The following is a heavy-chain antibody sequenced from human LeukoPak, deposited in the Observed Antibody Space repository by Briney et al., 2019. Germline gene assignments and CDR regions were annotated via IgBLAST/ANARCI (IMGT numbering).Heavy chain of an antibody. Sequence: GGSLRLSCAASGFTFSSYWMSWVRQAPGKGLEWVANIKQDGSEKYYVDSVKSRFTISRDNAKNSLSLQMNSLRAEDTAVYYCARQSSIWNDGTNTDFNYWGQGTLVTVSS. D-gene: IGHD1-1*01. CDR2: IKQDGSEK. J-gene: IGHJ4*02. CDR1: GFTFSSYW. V-gene: IGHV3-7*01. CDR3: ARQSSIWNDGTNTDFNY.